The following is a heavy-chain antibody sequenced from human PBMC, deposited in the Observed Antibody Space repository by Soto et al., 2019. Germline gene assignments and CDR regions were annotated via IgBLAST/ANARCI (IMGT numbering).Heavy chain of an antibody. CDR2: IYPGDSDT. J-gene: IGHJ6*02. CDR3: AGGGVRGVITRTRDYYGMDV. V-gene: IGHV5-51*01. D-gene: IGHD3-10*01. Sequence: PGAALQISGEGSVYRFSSSWIGSVRQMTEKGLEWMGIIYPGDSDTRYSPSFQGQVTISADKSISTAYLQWSSLKASDTAMYYCAGGGVRGVITRTRDYYGMDVWGQGTTVTVSS. CDR1: VYRFSSSW.